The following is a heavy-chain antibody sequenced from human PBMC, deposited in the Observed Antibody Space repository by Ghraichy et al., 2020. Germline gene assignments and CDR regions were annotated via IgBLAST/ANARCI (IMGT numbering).Heavy chain of an antibody. CDR3: ARQVGQYYDFWSGYYWNWFNP. D-gene: IGHD3-3*01. CDR1: GGSISSYY. Sequence: SQTLSLTCTVSGGSISSYYWSWIRQPPGKGLEWIGYIYYSGSTNYNPSLTSRVTISVDTSKNQFSLKLSSVTAADTAVYYCARQVGQYYDFWSGYYWNWFNPWGQGTLVTVSS. V-gene: IGHV4-59*08. CDR2: IYYSGST. J-gene: IGHJ5*02.